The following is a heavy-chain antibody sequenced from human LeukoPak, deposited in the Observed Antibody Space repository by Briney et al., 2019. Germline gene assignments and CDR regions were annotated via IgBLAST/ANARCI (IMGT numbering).Heavy chain of an antibody. V-gene: IGHV1-46*01. CDR3: ARVVSSERAYNWKAFDP. CDR1: GYTFTGYY. CDR2: INPSGGST. Sequence: GASVKVSCKASGYTFTGYYMHWVRQAPGQGLEWMGIINPSGGSTSYAQKFQGRVTMTRDMSTSTVYMELSSLRSEDTAVYYCARVVSSERAYNWKAFDPWGQGTLVTVSS. D-gene: IGHD1-20*01. J-gene: IGHJ5*02.